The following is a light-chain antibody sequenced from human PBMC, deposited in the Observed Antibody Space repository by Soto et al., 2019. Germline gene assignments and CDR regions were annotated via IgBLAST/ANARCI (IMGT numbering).Light chain of an antibody. V-gene: IGKV1-17*01. CDR2: SAS. J-gene: IGKJ2*01. Sequence: DIQLTQSPSSLSASVGDRVTITCRAGQGIGTDLAWYQHKPGKAPKRLIISASNLESGVPSRFSRSGSGTDFTLTISSLQPEDFATYYCLHHYTYQSTFGPGTKLEMK. CDR3: LHHYTYQST. CDR1: QGIGTD.